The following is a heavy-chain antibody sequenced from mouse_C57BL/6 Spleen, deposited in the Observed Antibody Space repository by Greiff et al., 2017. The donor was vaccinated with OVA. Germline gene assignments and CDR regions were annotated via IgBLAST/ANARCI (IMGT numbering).Heavy chain of an antibody. CDR1: GFTFSSYA. J-gene: IGHJ3*01. CDR2: ISDGGSYT. D-gene: IGHD2-3*01. Sequence: EVMLVESGGGLVKPGGSLKLSCAASGFTFSSYAMSWVRQTPEKRLEWVATISDGGSYTYYPDNVKGRFTISRDNAKNNLYLQMSHLKSEDTAMYYCARDHGYYEVAWFAYWGQGTLVTVSA. CDR3: ARDHGYYEVAWFAY. V-gene: IGHV5-4*01.